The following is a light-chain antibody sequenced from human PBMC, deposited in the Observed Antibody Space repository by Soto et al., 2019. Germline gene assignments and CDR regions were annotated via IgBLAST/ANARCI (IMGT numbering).Light chain of an antibody. CDR2: AAS. CDR1: QNIRKY. J-gene: IGKJ1*01. Sequence: MTQSPATLSASVRDSVTITCRASQNIRKYLNWYQQKPGRAPKILIYAASSLQSGVPSRFSGGGSATDFTLNISSLKTDDFANYYCQQNYRATTWTFGQGTKVDIK. CDR3: QQNYRATTWT. V-gene: IGKV1-39*01.